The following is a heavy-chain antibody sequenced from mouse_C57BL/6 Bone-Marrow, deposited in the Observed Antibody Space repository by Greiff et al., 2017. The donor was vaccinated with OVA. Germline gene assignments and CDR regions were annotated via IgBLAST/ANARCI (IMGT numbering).Heavy chain of an antibody. CDR1: GYTFTSYG. Sequence: VKLVESGAELARPGASVKLSCKASGYTFTSYGISWVKQRPGQGLEWIGEIYPRSGNTYYNEKFKGKATLTADKSSSTAYMELRSLTSEDSAVYFCARMTTVVGDYWGQGTTLTVSS. CDR2: IYPRSGNT. J-gene: IGHJ2*01. CDR3: ARMTTVVGDY. D-gene: IGHD1-1*01. V-gene: IGHV1-81*01.